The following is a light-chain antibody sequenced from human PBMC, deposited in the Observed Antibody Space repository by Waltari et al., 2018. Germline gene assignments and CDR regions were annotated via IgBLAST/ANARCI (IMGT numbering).Light chain of an antibody. CDR2: GAS. CDR1: QSVSTN. J-gene: IGKJ2*01. Sequence: EIVMTQSPATLSLSPGERATLSCRASQSVSTNLAWYQQKPGQAPRLLIYGASTRATGIPARFSGSGSGTEFTLTISSLQSEDFAVYYCQQYNDWSFGHGTKLEIK. CDR3: QQYNDWS. V-gene: IGKV3-15*01.